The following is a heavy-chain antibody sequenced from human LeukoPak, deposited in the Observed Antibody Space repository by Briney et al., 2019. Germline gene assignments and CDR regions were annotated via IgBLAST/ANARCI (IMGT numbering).Heavy chain of an antibody. J-gene: IGHJ4*02. V-gene: IGHV1-46*03. CDR2: INPSGGST. Sequence: ASVKVSCKASGYTFTSYYMHRVRQAPGQGLEWMGIINPSGGSTSYAQKFQGRVTMTRDTSTSTVYMELSSLRSEDTAVYYCARIDPAAYFDYWGQGTLVTVSS. CDR1: GYTFTSYY. CDR3: ARIDPAAYFDY. D-gene: IGHD6-13*01.